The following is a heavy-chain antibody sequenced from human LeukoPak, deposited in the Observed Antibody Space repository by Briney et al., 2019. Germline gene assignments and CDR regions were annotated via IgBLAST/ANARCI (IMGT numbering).Heavy chain of an antibody. V-gene: IGHV3-21*01. Sequence: GGSLRLSCAASGFTFSSYSMNWVRQAPGKGLEWVSSISSSSYIYYADSVKGRFTISRDNAKNSLYLQMNSLRAEDTAVYYCARYCSGGSCSKDGSFDYWGQGTLVTVSS. J-gene: IGHJ4*02. D-gene: IGHD2-15*01. CDR2: ISSSSYI. CDR3: ARYCSGGSCSKDGSFDY. CDR1: GFTFSSYS.